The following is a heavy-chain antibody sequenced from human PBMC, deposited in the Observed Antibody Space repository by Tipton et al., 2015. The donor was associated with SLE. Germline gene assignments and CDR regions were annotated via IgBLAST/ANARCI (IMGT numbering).Heavy chain of an antibody. D-gene: IGHD3-3*01. Sequence: SLRLSCAASGFTFSSYVMHWVRQAPGKGLEWVSLIYSGGSTSYADSVKGRFTISRDNSKNTLYLQMNSLRAEDTAVYYCARSSWYDFWSGYYSERYFDLWGRGTLVTVSS. CDR3: ARSSWYDFWSGYYSERYFDL. J-gene: IGHJ2*01. CDR2: IYSGGST. CDR1: GFTFSSYV. V-gene: IGHV3-53*05.